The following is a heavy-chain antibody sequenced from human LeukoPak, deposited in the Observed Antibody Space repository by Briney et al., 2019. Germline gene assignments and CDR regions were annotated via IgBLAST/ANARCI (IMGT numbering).Heavy chain of an antibody. CDR2: IYYSGST. V-gene: IGHV4-59*08. CDR1: GGSISCYY. D-gene: IGHD3-16*01. J-gene: IGHJ4*02. CDR3: ASYDYVWGSSGY. Sequence: SETLSLTCTVSGGSISCYYWSWIRQPPGKGLEWIGYIYYSGSTNYNPSLKSRVTISVDTSKNQFSLKLSSVTAADTAVYYCASYDYVWGSSGYWGQGTLVTVSS.